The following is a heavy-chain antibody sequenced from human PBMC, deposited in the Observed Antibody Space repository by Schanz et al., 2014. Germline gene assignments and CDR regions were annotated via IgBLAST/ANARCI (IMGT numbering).Heavy chain of an antibody. CDR2: INSDGTTT. V-gene: IGHV3-74*02. J-gene: IGHJ5*02. D-gene: IGHD6-13*01. CDR1: GFTFSTYW. CDR3: VKVKAAGGYNWFDP. Sequence: EVQLVESGGGMVQPGGSLRLSCAASGFTFSTYWMHWVRQAPGKGLVWVSHINSDGTTTTYADSVKGRFTISRDNAENTLYLQMRSLRLEDTAVYYCVKVKAAGGYNWFDPWGQGTLVTVSS.